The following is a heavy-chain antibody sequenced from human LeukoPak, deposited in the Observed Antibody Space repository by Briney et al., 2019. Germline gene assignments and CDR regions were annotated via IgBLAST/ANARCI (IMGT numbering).Heavy chain of an antibody. D-gene: IGHD3-22*01. CDR2: IIPIFGTA. CDR3: ARGPDYYDSSGYLKY. Sequence: GASVKVSCKASGYTFTGYYMHWVRQAPGQGLEWMGGIIPIFGTANYAQKFQGRVTITTDESTSTAYMELSSLRSEDTAVYYCARGPDYYDSSGYLKYWGQGTLVTVSS. V-gene: IGHV1-69*05. CDR1: GYTFTGYY. J-gene: IGHJ4*02.